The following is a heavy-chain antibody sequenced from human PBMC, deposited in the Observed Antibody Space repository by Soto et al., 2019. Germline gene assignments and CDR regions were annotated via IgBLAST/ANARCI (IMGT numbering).Heavy chain of an antibody. J-gene: IGHJ3*02. CDR2: ISWNSGSI. D-gene: IGHD1-26*01. V-gene: IGHV3-9*01. CDR3: AKAAAESGSGSYFAAFDI. CDR1: GFTFSSYA. Sequence: PGGSLRLSCAASGFTFSSYAMHWVRQAPGKGLEWVSGISWNSGSIGYADSVKGRFTISRDNAKNSLYLQMNSLRAEDTALYYCAKAAAESGSGSYFAAFDIWGQGTMVTVSS.